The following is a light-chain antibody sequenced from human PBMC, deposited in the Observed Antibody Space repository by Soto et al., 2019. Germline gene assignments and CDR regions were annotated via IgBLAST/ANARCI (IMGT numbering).Light chain of an antibody. Sequence: QPALTQPASLSGSPGQSITISCTGTSSDIGGSKYVSWYQQHPGKAPKLMIYEVTYRPSGVSDRFSGSKSGNTASLTVSGLQAEDEADYYCQSYDSSLSGYVFGTGTKVTVL. J-gene: IGLJ1*01. CDR3: QSYDSSLSGYV. V-gene: IGLV2-14*01. CDR1: SSDIGGSKY. CDR2: EVT.